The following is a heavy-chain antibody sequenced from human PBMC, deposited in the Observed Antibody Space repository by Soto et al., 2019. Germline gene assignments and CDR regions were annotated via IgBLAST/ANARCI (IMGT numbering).Heavy chain of an antibody. Sequence: EVQLLESGGGLVQPGGSLRLSCAASGFTFSTYAMSWVRLPPGKGLEWVSIVSDGGSDAFYADSVKGRFAISRDNSKNTLYLQMNSLTAEDTAVYYCAKHFVNGEVDYWGQGTPVTVSS. D-gene: IGHD3-10*01. V-gene: IGHV3-23*01. J-gene: IGHJ4*02. CDR1: GFTFSTYA. CDR2: VSDGGSDA. CDR3: AKHFVNGEVDY.